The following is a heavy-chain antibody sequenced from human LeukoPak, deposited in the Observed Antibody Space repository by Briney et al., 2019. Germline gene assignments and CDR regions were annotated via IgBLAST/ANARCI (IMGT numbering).Heavy chain of an antibody. CDR2: IKQDGSEK. Sequence: PGGSLRLSCAASGFTFSSYWMSRVRQAPGKGLEWVANIKQDGSEKYYVDSVKGRFTISRDNAKNSLYLQMNSLRAEDTAVYYCARVGISGGWSRWFGPWGQGTLVTVSS. CDR1: GFTFSSYW. D-gene: IGHD6-19*01. V-gene: IGHV3-7*03. J-gene: IGHJ5*02. CDR3: ARVGISGGWSRWFGP.